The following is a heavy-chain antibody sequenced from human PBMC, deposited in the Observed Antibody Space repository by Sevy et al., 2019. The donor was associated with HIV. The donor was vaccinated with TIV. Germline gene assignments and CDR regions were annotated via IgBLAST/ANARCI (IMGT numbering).Heavy chain of an antibody. Sequence: GGSLRLSCAASGFTFSAYYMTWIRQAPGKGLEWVSYISSGSTYTNYADSVKGRFTVSRDNAKNSLYLQMNSLRAEDTPVYYCARSRSNYGDYYFDYWGQGTLVTVSS. CDR1: GFTFSAYY. CDR2: ISSGSTYT. CDR3: ARSRSNYGDYYFDY. D-gene: IGHD4-17*01. V-gene: IGHV3-11*06. J-gene: IGHJ4*02.